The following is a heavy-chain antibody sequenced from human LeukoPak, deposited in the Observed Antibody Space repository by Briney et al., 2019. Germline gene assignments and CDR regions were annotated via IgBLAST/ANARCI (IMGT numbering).Heavy chain of an antibody. CDR3: ARFDGSTVSQQLVQARRDYYYYMDV. J-gene: IGHJ6*03. CDR1: GYTFTDYY. V-gene: IGHV1-2*02. D-gene: IGHD6-13*01. CDR2: VNPNSGGT. Sequence: ASVKVSCKASGYTFTDYYMHWVRQAPGQGLEWMGWVNPNSGGTNYAQKFQGRVTMTRDTSISTAYMELSRLRSDDTAVYYCARFDGSTVSQQLVQARRDYYYYMDVWGKGTTVTVSS.